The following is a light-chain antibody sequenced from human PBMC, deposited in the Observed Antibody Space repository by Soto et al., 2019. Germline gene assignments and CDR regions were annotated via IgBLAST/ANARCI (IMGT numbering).Light chain of an antibody. J-gene: IGLJ2*01. V-gene: IGLV1-44*01. CDR3: AAWDDSLNGVV. CDR2: SNN. CDR1: SSNIGSNT. Sequence: QPVLTQPPSASGTPGQRVTISCSGSSSNIGSNTVNWYQQLPGTAPKLLIHSNNQRPSGVPDRFSGSKSGTSASLAISGLQCEDEADYYCAAWDDSLNGVVFGGGTKVTVL.